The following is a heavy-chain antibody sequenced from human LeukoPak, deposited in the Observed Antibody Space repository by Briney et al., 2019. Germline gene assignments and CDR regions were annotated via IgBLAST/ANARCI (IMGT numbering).Heavy chain of an antibody. J-gene: IGHJ4*02. CDR1: GFTFSSYS. CDR2: ISSSSSYI. Sequence: NPGGSLRLSCAASGFTFSSYSMNWVRQAPGKGLEWVSSISSSSSYIYYADSVKGRFTISRDNAKNSLYLQMNSLRAEDTAVYYCARAMVRGQTYYFDYWGQGTLVTVSS. D-gene: IGHD3-10*01. V-gene: IGHV3-21*01. CDR3: ARAMVRGQTYYFDY.